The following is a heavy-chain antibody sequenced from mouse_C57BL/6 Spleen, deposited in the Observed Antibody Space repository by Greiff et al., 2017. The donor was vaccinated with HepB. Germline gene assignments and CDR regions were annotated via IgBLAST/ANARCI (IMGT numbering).Heavy chain of an antibody. J-gene: IGHJ2*01. V-gene: IGHV1-64*01. CDR2: IHPNSGST. D-gene: IGHD1-1*01. CDR3: ARSYYYGSSYGGLFDY. CDR1: GYTFTSYW. Sequence: QVQLQQPGAELVKPGASVKLSCKASGYTFTSYWMHWVQQRPGQGLEWIGMIHPNSGSTNYNEKFKSKATLTVDKSSSTAYMQLSSLTSEDSAVYYCARSYYYGSSYGGLFDYWGQGTTLTVSS.